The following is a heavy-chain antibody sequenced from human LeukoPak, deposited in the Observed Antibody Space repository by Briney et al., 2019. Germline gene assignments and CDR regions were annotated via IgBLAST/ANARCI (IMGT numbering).Heavy chain of an antibody. J-gene: IGHJ4*02. D-gene: IGHD2-2*01. CDR1: GGSFSGYY. Sequence: SETLSLTCAVYGGSFSGYYWSWLRQPPGKGLEWIGEINHSGSTNYNPSLKSRVPISVDTSKNQFSLKLSSVTAADTAVYYCARRRYCSSTSCYLDYFDYWGQGTLVTVSS. V-gene: IGHV4-34*01. CDR2: INHSGST. CDR3: ARRRYCSSTSCYLDYFDY.